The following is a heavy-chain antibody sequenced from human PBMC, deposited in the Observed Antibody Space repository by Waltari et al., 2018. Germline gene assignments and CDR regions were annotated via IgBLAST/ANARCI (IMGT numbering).Heavy chain of an antibody. CDR2: IIPIIGIA. D-gene: IGHD6-6*01. CDR1: GGTFSSYT. J-gene: IGHJ4*02. CDR3: ASRRQGRQTAARFDY. Sequence: QVQLVQSGAEVKKPGSSVKVSCKASGGTFSSYTISWVRQAPGQGLGWMGRIIPIIGIANYAQKFQGRVTMTADKSTSTAYMELSSLRAEDTAVYYCASRRQGRQTAARFDYWGQGTLVTVSS. V-gene: IGHV1-69*02.